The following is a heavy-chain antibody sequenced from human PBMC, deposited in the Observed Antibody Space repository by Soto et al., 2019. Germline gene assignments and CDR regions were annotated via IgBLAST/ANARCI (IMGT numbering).Heavy chain of an antibody. CDR3: ARVHNWDYYYYYSMDV. CDR1: GYTFTGYY. D-gene: IGHD1-20*01. Sequence: GASVKVSCKASGYTFTGYYMHWVRQAPGQGLEWMGWINPNSGGTNYAQKFQGRVTMTRDTSISTAYMELSRLRSDDTAVYYCARVHNWDYYYYYSMDVWGQGTTVTVSS. CDR2: INPNSGGT. V-gene: IGHV1-2*02. J-gene: IGHJ6*02.